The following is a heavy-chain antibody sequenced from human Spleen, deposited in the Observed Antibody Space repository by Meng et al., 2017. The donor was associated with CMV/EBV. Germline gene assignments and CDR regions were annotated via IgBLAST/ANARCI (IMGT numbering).Heavy chain of an antibody. D-gene: IGHD4-11*01. V-gene: IGHV6-1*01. CDR1: GDSVSSNLVT. Sequence: LQTSGPGLVKPSQTLPLTCAISGDSVSSNLVTWNWIRQSPSRGLEWLGRTYYRSKWYNDYAVSVESRITINPDTSNNHFSLQLNSVTPEDTAVYYCARDSGRLLDYWGQGTLVTVSS. CDR3: ARDSGRLLDY. J-gene: IGHJ4*02. CDR2: TYYRSKWYN.